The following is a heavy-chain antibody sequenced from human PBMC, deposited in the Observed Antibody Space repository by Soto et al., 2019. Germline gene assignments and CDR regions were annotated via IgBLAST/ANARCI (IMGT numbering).Heavy chain of an antibody. D-gene: IGHD6-13*01. CDR1: SGSISSSNW. V-gene: IGHV4-4*02. Sequence: QVQLQESGPGLVKPSGTLSLTCAVSSGSISSSNWWSWVRQPPGKGLEWIGEIYHSGSTNYNPSLKSRVTISVDKSKNQFSLKLRSVTAADTAVYYCAGVAGVVTAGGYFDYWGHGTLVTVSS. CDR3: AGVAGVVTAGGYFDY. J-gene: IGHJ4*01. CDR2: IYHSGST.